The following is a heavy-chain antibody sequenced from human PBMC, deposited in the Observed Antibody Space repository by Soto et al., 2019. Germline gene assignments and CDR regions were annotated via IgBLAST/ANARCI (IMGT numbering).Heavy chain of an antibody. CDR1: GGSFSGYY. D-gene: IGHD4-17*01. V-gene: IGHV4-34*01. J-gene: IGHJ6*03. CDR3: ASEHDYGEYYYMDV. Sequence: QVQLQQWGAGLLKPSETLSLTCAVYGGSFSGYYWSWIRQPPGKGQEWIGEINHSGSTNYNPSLKIRVTISVDTSKNQFSLKLSSVSAADTAVYYCASEHDYGEYYYMDVWGKGNTVTVSS. CDR2: INHSGST.